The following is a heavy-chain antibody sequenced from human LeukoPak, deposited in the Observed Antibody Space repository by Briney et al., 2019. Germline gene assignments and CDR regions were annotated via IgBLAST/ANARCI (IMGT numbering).Heavy chain of an antibody. CDR1: GYTFITYP. V-gene: IGHV1-18*01. Sequence: GASVKVSCKASGYTFITYPLIWVRQAPGQGLEWMGRISPYNDNTDLAQNLQGRVTMTTDTSTSTAYMKLRGLTSDDTAVFFCARVATIWGSHRYFDYWGQGTLVTVSS. D-gene: IGHD3-16*02. CDR3: ARVATIWGSHRYFDY. CDR2: ISPYNDNT. J-gene: IGHJ4*02.